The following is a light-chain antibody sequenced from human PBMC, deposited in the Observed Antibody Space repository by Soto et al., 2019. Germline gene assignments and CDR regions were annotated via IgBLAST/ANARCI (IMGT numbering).Light chain of an antibody. CDR1: SSDVGGYNY. CDR2: DVS. J-gene: IGLJ3*02. V-gene: IGLV2-11*01. Sequence: QSALTQPRSVSGPPGQSVTISCTGTSSDVGGYNYVSWYQQHPGKAPKLMIYDVSKRPSGVPDRFSGSKSGNTASLTISGLQAEDEADYYCCSYAGSYTHWVFGGGTKVTVL. CDR3: CSYAGSYTHWV.